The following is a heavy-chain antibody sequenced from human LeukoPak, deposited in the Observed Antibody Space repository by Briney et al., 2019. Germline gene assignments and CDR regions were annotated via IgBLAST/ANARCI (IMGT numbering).Heavy chain of an antibody. CDR1: GGSISSYY. CDR2: IYYSGST. Sequence: PSETLSLTCTVSGGSISSYYWSWIRQPPGKGLEWIGYIYYSGSTNYNPSLKSRVTIPVDTSKNQFSLKLSSVTAADTAVYYCARVGYDSSGYGHYYYYYGMDVWGQGTTVTVSS. V-gene: IGHV4-59*01. D-gene: IGHD3-22*01. CDR3: ARVGYDSSGYGHYYYYYGMDV. J-gene: IGHJ6*02.